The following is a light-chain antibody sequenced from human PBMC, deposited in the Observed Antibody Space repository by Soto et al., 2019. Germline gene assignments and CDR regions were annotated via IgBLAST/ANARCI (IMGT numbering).Light chain of an antibody. V-gene: IGKV3-11*01. CDR1: QSVSRY. J-gene: IGKJ5*01. CDR2: DAS. CDR3: QQRSNWPLIT. Sequence: EIVLTQSPATLSLSPGERATLSCRASQSVSRYLAWYQQNPGQAPRLLLYDASNRATGIPARFSGSGSGTDFTLTISSLEPEDFAVYYCQQRSNWPLITFGQGTRLEIK.